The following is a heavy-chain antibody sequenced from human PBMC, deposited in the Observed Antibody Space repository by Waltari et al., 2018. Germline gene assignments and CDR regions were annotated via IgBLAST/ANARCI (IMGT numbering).Heavy chain of an antibody. D-gene: IGHD5-12*01. CDR2: IYHSGST. CDR3: ARDGGSGYDWGY. J-gene: IGHJ4*02. CDR1: VYSISSGYY. V-gene: IGHV4-38-2*02. Sequence: QVQLQESGPGLVKPSETLSLTCAVSVYSISSGYYWGWIRQPPGKGLEWIGSIYHSGSTYYNPSLKSRVIISVDTSKNQFSLKLNSVTAADTAVYYCARDGGSGYDWGYWGQGTLVTVSS.